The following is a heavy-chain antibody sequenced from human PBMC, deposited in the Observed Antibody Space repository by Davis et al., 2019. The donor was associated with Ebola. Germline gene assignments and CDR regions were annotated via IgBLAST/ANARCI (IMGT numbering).Heavy chain of an antibody. J-gene: IGHJ6*02. CDR1: GYTFTSYY. CDR2: INPSGGST. CDR3: ARWGERYGSGSYHRPLYGMDV. Sequence: AASVKVSCKASGYTFTSYYMHWVRQAPGQGLEWMGIINPSGGSTSYAQKFQGRVTMTRDTSTSTVYMELSSLRSEDTAVYYCARWGERYGSGSYHRPLYGMDVWGQGTTVTVSS. V-gene: IGHV1-46*01. D-gene: IGHD3-10*01.